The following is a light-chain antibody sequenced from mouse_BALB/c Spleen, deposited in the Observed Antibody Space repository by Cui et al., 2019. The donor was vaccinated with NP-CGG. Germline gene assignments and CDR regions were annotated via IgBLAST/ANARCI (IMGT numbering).Light chain of an antibody. CDR3: ALWYSNHWV. J-gene: IGLJ1*01. V-gene: IGLV1*01. CDR1: TGAVTTSHY. Sequence: QAVVTQVSALTTSPGETVTLTCRSCTGAVTTSHYHNWVQEKPDHLCTGQIGSTNIRAPGVPAKYSGSLIGDKAALTITGAQTEDEAIYFCALWYSNHWVFGGGTKLTVL. CDR2: STN.